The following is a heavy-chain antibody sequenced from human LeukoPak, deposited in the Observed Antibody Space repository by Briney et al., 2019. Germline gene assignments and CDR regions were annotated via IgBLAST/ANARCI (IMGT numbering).Heavy chain of an antibody. CDR2: ISSNGDNT. Sequence: GGSLRLSCAASGFTFSNYVMHWVRQAPGKGLEYVSAISSNGDNTYYADSVKGRLTISRDNSKNTLYLQMGSLRADDMAVYYCARCIYSGWHAWEYWGQGTLVTVSS. CDR3: ARCIYSGWHAWEY. V-gene: IGHV3-64*02. J-gene: IGHJ4*02. CDR1: GFTFSNYV. D-gene: IGHD6-19*01.